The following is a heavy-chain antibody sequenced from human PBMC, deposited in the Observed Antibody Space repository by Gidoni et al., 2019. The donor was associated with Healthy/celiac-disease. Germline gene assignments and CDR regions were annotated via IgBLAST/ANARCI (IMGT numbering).Heavy chain of an antibody. J-gene: IGHJ4*02. CDR1: GGSFSGYY. Sequence: QVQLQQWGAGLLKPSETLSLTCAVYGGSFSGYYWSWIRQPPGKGLEWIGEINHGGSTNYNPSLKSRGTISVDTSKNQFSLKLSSVTAADTDVYYCARGSFTRIAARQKYFDYWGQGTLVTVSS. V-gene: IGHV4-34*01. D-gene: IGHD6-6*01. CDR2: INHGGST. CDR3: ARGSFTRIAARQKYFDY.